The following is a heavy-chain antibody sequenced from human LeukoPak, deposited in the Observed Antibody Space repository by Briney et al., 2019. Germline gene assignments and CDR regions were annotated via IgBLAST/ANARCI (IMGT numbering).Heavy chain of an antibody. J-gene: IGHJ4*02. V-gene: IGHV4-39*07. CDR2: IYYSGST. Sequence: PSETLSLTCTVSGGSISSSSYYWGWIRQPPGKGLEWIGSIYYSGSTYYNPSLKSRVTISVDTSKNRFSLQLSSVTAADTAVYFCAREGGCTTGSCYYFDSWGLGTLVTVSS. CDR1: GGSISSSSYY. CDR3: AREGGCTTGSCYYFDS. D-gene: IGHD2-8*01.